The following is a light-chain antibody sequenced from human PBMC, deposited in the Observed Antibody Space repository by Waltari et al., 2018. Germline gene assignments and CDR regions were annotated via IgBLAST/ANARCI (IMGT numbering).Light chain of an antibody. J-gene: IGLJ2*01. Sequence: QSALTQPPSVSGSPGKSITISCTGTSSHVGGYNYVSWYQQHPGKAPKLMIYDVSNRPSGVSNRFSGSKSGNTAYLTISGLQAEDEADYYCSSYTSSSTVFGGGTKLTVL. CDR1: SSHVGGYNY. CDR2: DVS. V-gene: IGLV2-14*01. CDR3: SSYTSSSTV.